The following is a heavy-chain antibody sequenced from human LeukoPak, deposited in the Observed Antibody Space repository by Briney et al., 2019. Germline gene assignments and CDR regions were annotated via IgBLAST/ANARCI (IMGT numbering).Heavy chain of an antibody. Sequence: GGSLRLSCAASGFTFNNYAMTWVRQAPGKGLEWVSVVSGSGDNTNYADSVKGRFTISRDNSKNTLFLQMNSLRTEDTAVYFCARWGNDYSQFDSWGQGTLVTVS. V-gene: IGHV3-23*01. CDR1: GFTFNNYA. CDR3: ARWGNDYSQFDS. D-gene: IGHD4-11*01. J-gene: IGHJ4*02. CDR2: VSGSGDNT.